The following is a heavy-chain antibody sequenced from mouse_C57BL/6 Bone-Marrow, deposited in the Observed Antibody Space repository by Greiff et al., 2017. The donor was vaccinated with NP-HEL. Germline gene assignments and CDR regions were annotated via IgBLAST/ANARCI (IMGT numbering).Heavy chain of an antibody. Sequence: VQLKESGPVLVKPGASVKMSCKASGYTFTDYYMNWVKQSHGKSLEWIGVINPYNGGTSYNQKFKGKATLTVDKSSSTAYMELNSLTSEDSAVYYCARSYGKGVTMDYWGQGTSVTVSS. CDR3: ARSYGKGVTMDY. V-gene: IGHV1-19*01. CDR1: GYTFTDYY. D-gene: IGHD1-1*01. J-gene: IGHJ4*01. CDR2: INPYNGGT.